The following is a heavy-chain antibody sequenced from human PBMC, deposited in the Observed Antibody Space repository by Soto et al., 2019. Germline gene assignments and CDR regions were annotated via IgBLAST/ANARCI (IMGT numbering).Heavy chain of an antibody. V-gene: IGHV1-2*02. CDR1: GYTFTAYY. CDR3: ARGDFDSSANYYAGWFDP. Sequence: QVQLVQSGGEVKKPGASVKVSCKASGYTFTAYYMHWLRQAPGQGLEWMGWINPNSGGTKYAQKFQGRVTMTNDTSISTAYMELSRLGSDDTAVYYCARGDFDSSANYYAGWFDPWGQGTLVTVSS. D-gene: IGHD3-22*01. J-gene: IGHJ5*02. CDR2: INPNSGGT.